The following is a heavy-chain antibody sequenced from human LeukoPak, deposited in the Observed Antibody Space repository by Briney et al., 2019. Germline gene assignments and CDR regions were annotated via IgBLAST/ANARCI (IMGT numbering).Heavy chain of an antibody. CDR3: ARETYSSSWAQRNDAFDS. D-gene: IGHD6-13*01. J-gene: IGHJ3*02. CDR2: ISGSGGNT. CDR1: GFTFSSYA. Sequence: PGGSLRLSCAVSGFTFSSYAMTWVRQAPGKGLEWVSAISGSGGNTYYADSVKGRFTISRDNSKDTLFLQMNSLRAEDTAVYYCARETYSSSWAQRNDAFDSWGQGTMVTVSS. V-gene: IGHV3-23*01.